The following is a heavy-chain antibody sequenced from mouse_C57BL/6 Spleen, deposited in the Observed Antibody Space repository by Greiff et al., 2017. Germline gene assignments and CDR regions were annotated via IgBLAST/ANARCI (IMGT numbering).Heavy chain of an antibody. Sequence: VQLQQSGPELVKPGASVKISCKASGYSFTDYNMNWVKQSNGKSLEWIGVINPNYGTTSYNQKFKGKATLTVDQSSSPAYMQLNSLTSEDSAVYYCARWDYGNAYYYAMDYWGQGTSVTVSS. V-gene: IGHV1-39*01. D-gene: IGHD2-1*01. CDR3: ARWDYGNAYYYAMDY. CDR1: GYSFTDYN. J-gene: IGHJ4*01. CDR2: INPNYGTT.